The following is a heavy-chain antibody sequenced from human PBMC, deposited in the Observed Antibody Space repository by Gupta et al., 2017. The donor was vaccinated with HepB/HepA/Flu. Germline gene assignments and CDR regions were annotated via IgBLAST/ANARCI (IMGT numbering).Heavy chain of an antibody. D-gene: IGHD3-22*01. CDR1: GFTFSSYA. V-gene: IGHV3-30*04. CDR3: ARDEQSITMIVVAHHPFDY. J-gene: IGHJ4*02. Sequence: QVQLVESGGGVVQPGRSLRLSCAASGFTFSSYAMPWVRQAPGKGLEWVGVISYDGRNNYSADSVKGRFTISRDNSKNTLYLQMNSLRAEDTAVYYCARDEQSITMIVVAHHPFDYWGQGTLVTVSS. CDR2: ISYDGRNN.